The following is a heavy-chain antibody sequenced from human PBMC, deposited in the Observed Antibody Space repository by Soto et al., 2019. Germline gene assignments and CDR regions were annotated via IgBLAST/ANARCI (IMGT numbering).Heavy chain of an antibody. Sequence: GGSLRLSCAASGFTFSSYAMHWVRQAPGKGLEWVAVISYDGSNKYYADSVKGRFTISRDNSKNTLYLQMNSLRAEDTAVYYCARDLVAIFGVVIITQYGMDVWGQGTTVTVSS. J-gene: IGHJ6*02. CDR2: ISYDGSNK. V-gene: IGHV3-30-3*01. CDR3: ARDLVAIFGVVIITQYGMDV. D-gene: IGHD3-3*01. CDR1: GFTFSSYA.